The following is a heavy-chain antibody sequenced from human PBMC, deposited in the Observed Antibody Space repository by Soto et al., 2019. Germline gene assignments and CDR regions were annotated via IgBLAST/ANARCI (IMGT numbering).Heavy chain of an antibody. CDR2: INPNSGGT. Sequence: ASVKVSCKAAGYSFTGYYMHWVRQAPGQGLEWMGWINPNSGGTNYAQKFQGWVTMTRDTSISTAYMELSRLRSDDTAVYYCARLRGTGAVAGLEFDYWGQGTLVTVSS. J-gene: IGHJ4*02. CDR3: ARLRGTGAVAGLEFDY. V-gene: IGHV1-2*04. CDR1: GYSFTGYY. D-gene: IGHD6-19*01.